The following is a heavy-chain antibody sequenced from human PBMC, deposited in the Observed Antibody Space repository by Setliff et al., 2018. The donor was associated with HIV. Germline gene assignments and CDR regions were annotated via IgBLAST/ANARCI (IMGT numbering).Heavy chain of an antibody. D-gene: IGHD5-12*01. V-gene: IGHV7-4-1*02. J-gene: IGHJ3*02. Sequence: ASVKVSCKASGGTFSSYVISWVRQAPGQGPEWMGWIHTEQGFPMYAQGFTGRFVFSLDPSVNTAYLQINSLTPDDGGVYYCAVDRHAFDIWGQGTVVT. CDR3: AVDRHAFDI. CDR2: IHTEQGFP. CDR1: GGTFSSYV.